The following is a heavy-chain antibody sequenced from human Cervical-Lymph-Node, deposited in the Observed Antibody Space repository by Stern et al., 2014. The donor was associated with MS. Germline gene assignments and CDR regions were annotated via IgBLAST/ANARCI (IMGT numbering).Heavy chain of an antibody. CDR2: IYYIGTT. D-gene: IGHD2-21*02. Sequence: QVQLLESGPGLVQPSATLSLTCTVSGGSISNYYWRWIRQPPGKGLEWIGYIYYIGTTNYNPSLKSRVTISVDTSKNQFSLRLSSVSVADTAVYYCARHGDTSFVYWGQGALVTISS. CDR3: ARHGDTSFVY. V-gene: IGHV4-59*08. J-gene: IGHJ4*02. CDR1: GGSISNYY.